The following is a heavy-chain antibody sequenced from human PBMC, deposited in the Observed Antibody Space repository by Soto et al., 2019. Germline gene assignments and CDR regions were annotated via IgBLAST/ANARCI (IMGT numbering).Heavy chain of an antibody. D-gene: IGHD6-6*01. CDR2: MNPNSGNT. J-gene: IGHJ6*02. CDR3: ARCKQLVFTYYYGMDV. V-gene: IGHV1-8*01. CDR1: GYTFTSYD. Sequence: ASVKVSCKASGYTFTSYDINWVRQATGQGLEWMGWMNPNSGNTGYAQKFQGRVTMTRNTSISTAYMELSSLRSEDTAVYYCARCKQLVFTYYYGMDVWGQGTTVTVSS.